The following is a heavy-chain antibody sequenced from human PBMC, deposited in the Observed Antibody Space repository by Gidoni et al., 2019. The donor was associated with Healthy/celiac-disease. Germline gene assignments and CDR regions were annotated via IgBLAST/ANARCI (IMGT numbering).Heavy chain of an antibody. Sequence: HVQLVQSRAEVKQPGASVKVSFKASVSTFTSYYLHWVRQAPGQGLEWMGLINPNSGGTNYAQKFKGRVTRTRDTSISKAYMELSRLRSDDTAVYYCARVSPHDYVWGSYRSGFDYWGQGTLVTVSS. J-gene: IGHJ4*02. CDR2: INPNSGGT. CDR1: VSTFTSYY. CDR3: ARVSPHDYVWGSYRSGFDY. V-gene: IGHV1-2*02. D-gene: IGHD3-16*02.